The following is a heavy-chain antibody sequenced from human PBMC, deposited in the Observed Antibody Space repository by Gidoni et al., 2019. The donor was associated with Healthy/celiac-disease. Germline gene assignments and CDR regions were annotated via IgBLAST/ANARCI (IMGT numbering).Heavy chain of an antibody. CDR3: ARRGQLVHYYYYYGMDV. D-gene: IGHD6-6*01. V-gene: IGHV1-69*01. J-gene: IGHJ6*02. CDR2: IIPIFGTA. CDR1: GGTFSSYA. Sequence: QVQLVQSGAEVKKPGASVKVSCQASGGTFSSYAISWVRQAPGQGLEWMGGIIPIFGTANYAQKFQGRVTITADESTSTAYMELSSLRSEDTAVYYCARRGQLVHYYYYYGMDVWGQGTTVTVSS.